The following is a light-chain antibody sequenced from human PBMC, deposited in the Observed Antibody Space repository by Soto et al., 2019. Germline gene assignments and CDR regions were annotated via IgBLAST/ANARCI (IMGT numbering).Light chain of an antibody. CDR3: LQDHNYPLT. CDR2: AAA. Sequence: AIQMAQSPSSLSASVGDRVTITCRASQGIGNDVGWFQQKPGKARKLLIYAAATLQSGVPSRFSGSRSGTDFTLTISSLQPEDFATYYCLQDHNYPLTFGGGTKVEIK. V-gene: IGKV1-6*02. CDR1: QGIGND. J-gene: IGKJ4*01.